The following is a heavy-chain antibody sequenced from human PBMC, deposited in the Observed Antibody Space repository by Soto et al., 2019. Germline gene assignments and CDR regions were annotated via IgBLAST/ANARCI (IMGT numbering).Heavy chain of an antibody. CDR2: IYYSGNT. CDR3: ARGGIVGATEFDY. D-gene: IGHD1-26*01. V-gene: IGHV4-59*01. Sequence: SETLSLTCTVTGGSISSYYWSWIRQPPGKGLEWIGYIYYSGNTNYNPSLKSRVTISVDTSKNQFSLKLSSVTAADTDVYYCARGGIVGATEFDYWGQGTLVTVSS. J-gene: IGHJ4*02. CDR1: GGSISSYY.